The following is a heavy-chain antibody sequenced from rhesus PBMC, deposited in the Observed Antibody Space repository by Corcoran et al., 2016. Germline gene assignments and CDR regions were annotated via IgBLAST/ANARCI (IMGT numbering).Heavy chain of an antibody. V-gene: IGHV3S5*01. CDR2: INSGGGDT. J-gene: IGHJ4*01. D-gene: IGHD4-29*01. Sequence: EVQLVETGGGLVQPGGSLKLSCAASGFTFSSYGMSWVRPVSGKGLEWVSAINSGGGDTYYAHSLEGRFTISRDNSKNTLSLQMNSLRAEDTAVYYWAKEGDYGTDFDYWGQGVLVTVSS. CDR1: GFTFSSYG. CDR3: AKEGDYGTDFDY.